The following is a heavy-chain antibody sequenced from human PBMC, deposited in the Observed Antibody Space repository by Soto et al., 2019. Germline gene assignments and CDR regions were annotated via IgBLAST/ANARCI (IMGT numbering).Heavy chain of an antibody. CDR1: GFSLSNARMG. V-gene: IGHV2-26*01. CDR2: IFSNDEK. CDR3: ARIRKVGSSWTGNYYYGMDV. D-gene: IGHD6-13*01. Sequence: QVTLKESGPVLVKPTETLTLTCTVSGFSLSNARMGVSWIRQPPGKALEWLAHIFSNDEKSYSTPLKSRLTTSKDTSXXQXVXXMTNMDPVDTAKYYCARIRKVGSSWTGNYYYGMDVWGQGTTVTVSS. J-gene: IGHJ6*02.